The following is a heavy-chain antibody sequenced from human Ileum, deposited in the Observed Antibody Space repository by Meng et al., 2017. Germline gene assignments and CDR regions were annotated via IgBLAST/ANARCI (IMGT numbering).Heavy chain of an antibody. V-gene: IGHV4-34*01. D-gene: IGHD1-26*01. Sequence: QLQLMQWGAGRVKPSEPLSLTCYVYGDSLTDYYWNWIRQPPGKGLEWIGEIHYSGSTNYNPSLESRVTISEDTSQKQFSLRLSSVTAADTAVYFCARRIRGGSYLGWGQGTLVTVSS. CDR2: IHYSGST. CDR3: ARRIRGGSYLG. CDR1: GDSLTDYY. J-gene: IGHJ4*02.